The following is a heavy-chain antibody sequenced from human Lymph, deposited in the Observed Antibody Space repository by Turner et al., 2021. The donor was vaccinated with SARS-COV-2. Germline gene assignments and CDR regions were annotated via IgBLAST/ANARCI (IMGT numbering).Heavy chain of an antibody. CDR3: ARGLSGNYYFFDY. CDR2: ISYDGNNK. D-gene: IGHD1-26*01. J-gene: IGHJ4*02. CDR1: GFTFSSYA. Sequence: QVQLVESRGGVVQPGRSLKLSCAASGFTFSSYAMHWVRQAPGKGLEWVALISYDGNNKYYADSVRGRFTISRDNSKNTLYLQMNSLRAEDTAVYYCARGLSGNYYFFDYWGQGTLVTVSS. V-gene: IGHV3-30-3*01.